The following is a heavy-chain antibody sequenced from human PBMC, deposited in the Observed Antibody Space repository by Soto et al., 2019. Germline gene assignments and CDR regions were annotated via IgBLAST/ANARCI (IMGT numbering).Heavy chain of an antibody. V-gene: IGHV3-15*07. CDR3: VTRPYTKDWYPGAFDI. CDR2: IKSKTHGGTT. CDR1: GFTFNDAW. D-gene: IGHD2-2*02. J-gene: IGHJ3*02. Sequence: GGSLRLSCAAAGFTFNDAWMNWVRQAPGKGLEWVGRIKSKTHGGTTDYAAPVNGRFTISRDDSTNTLFLQMNSLQTDDTAIYYCVTRPYTKDWYPGAFDIWGQGTMVTVSS.